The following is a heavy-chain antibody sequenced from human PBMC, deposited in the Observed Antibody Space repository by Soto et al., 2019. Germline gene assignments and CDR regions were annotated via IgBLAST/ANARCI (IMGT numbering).Heavy chain of an antibody. Sequence: QVQLVQSGAEVKKPGASVKVSCKASGYTFTNYAMHWVRQAPGQRLEWMGWINADNGHTNYSQKFQGRVTITRDTSASTAYMELSSLRSDDTAVYYCARATRRFVAVEEIWGQGTMVTVSS. D-gene: IGHD6-19*01. CDR1: GYTFTNYA. V-gene: IGHV1-3*01. CDR2: INADNGHT. J-gene: IGHJ4*02. CDR3: ARATRRFVAVEEI.